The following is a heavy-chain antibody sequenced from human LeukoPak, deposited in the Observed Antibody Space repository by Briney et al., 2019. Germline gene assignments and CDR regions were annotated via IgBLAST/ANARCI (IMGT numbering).Heavy chain of an antibody. CDR2: INPNSGGT. D-gene: IGHD1-7*01. J-gene: IGHJ4*02. V-gene: IGHV1-2*02. Sequence: ASVKVSCKASGYTFTVYYMHWVRQAPGQGLEWMGWINPNSGGTNYAQTFQGRVTMTRDPSISTAYMELSRLTSDDTPVYYCARERLELRVTMPDYWGQGTLVTASS. CDR3: ARERLELRVTMPDY. CDR1: GYTFTVYY.